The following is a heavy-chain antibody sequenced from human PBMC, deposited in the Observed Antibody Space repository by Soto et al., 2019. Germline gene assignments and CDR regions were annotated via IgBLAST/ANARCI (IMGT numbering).Heavy chain of an antibody. J-gene: IGHJ4*02. D-gene: IGHD5-18*01. CDR3: ATVGGTWIQLWPGVDY. CDR2: ISGSGGST. CDR1: GFTFSSYA. V-gene: IGHV3-23*01. Sequence: EVQLLESGGGLVQPGGSLRLSCAASGFTFSSYAMSWVRQAPGKGLEWVSAISGSGGSTYYADSVKGRFTISRDNSKNTLYLQMNSLRAEDTAVYYCATVGGTWIQLWPGVDYWGQGTLVTVSS.